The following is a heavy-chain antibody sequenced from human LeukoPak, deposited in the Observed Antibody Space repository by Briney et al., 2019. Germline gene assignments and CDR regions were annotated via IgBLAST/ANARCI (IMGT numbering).Heavy chain of an antibody. CDR3: ARRGSSYGISGANWFDP. CDR1: GGSISSSNW. CDR2: IYHSGST. V-gene: IGHV4-4*02. J-gene: IGHJ5*02. D-gene: IGHD5-18*01. Sequence: PSGTLSLTCAVSGGSISSSNWWSWVRQPPGKGLGGIGEIYHSGSTNYNPSLKSRVTISVDKSKNQFSLKLNTVTAADTAVYYCARRGSSYGISGANWFDPWGQGTLVTVSS.